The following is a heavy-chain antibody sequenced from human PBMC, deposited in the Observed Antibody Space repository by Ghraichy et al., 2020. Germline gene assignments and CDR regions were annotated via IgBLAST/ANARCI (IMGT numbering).Heavy chain of an antibody. CDR1: GGSISSSSYY. J-gene: IGHJ4*02. Sequence: SETLSLTCTVSGGSISSSSYYWGWIRQPPGKGLEWIGSIYYSGSTYYNPSLKSRVTISVDTSKNQFSLKLSSVTAADTAVYYCARRGWELRSFDYWGQGTLVTVSS. V-gene: IGHV4-39*01. CDR2: IYYSGST. D-gene: IGHD2-15*01. CDR3: ARRGWELRSFDY.